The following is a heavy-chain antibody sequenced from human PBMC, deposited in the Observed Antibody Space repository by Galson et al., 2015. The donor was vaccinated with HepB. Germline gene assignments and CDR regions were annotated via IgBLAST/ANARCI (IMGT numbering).Heavy chain of an antibody. V-gene: IGHV3-23*01. D-gene: IGHD2-2*01. Sequence: SLRLSCAASGFTFSSYAMSWVRQAPGKGLEWVSAISGSGGSTYYADSVKGRFTISRDNSKNTLYLQMNSLRAEDTAVYYCAKKDKDIVVVPLAYWGQGTLVTVSS. CDR2: ISGSGGST. CDR3: AKKDKDIVVVPLAY. CDR1: GFTFSSYA. J-gene: IGHJ4*02.